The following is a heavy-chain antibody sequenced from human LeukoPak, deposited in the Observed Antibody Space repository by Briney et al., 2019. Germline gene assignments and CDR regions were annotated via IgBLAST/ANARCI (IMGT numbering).Heavy chain of an antibody. J-gene: IGHJ6*04. CDR3: ARAPLPPRVSLEFYYYYGMDV. CDR1: GGTFSSYA. Sequence: GASVKVSCKASGGTFSSYAISWVRQAPGQGLEWVGGIIPIFGTANYAQKFQGRVTITADKSTSTAYMELSSLRSEDTAVYYCARAPLPPRVSLEFYYYYGMDVWGKGTTVTVSS. V-gene: IGHV1-69*06. CDR2: IIPIFGTA. D-gene: IGHD3-16*02.